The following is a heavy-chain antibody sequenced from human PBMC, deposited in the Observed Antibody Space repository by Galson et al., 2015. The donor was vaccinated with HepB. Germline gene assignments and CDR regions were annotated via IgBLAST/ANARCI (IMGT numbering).Heavy chain of an antibody. Sequence: SLRLSCAASGFTFSSYSMNWVRQAPGKGLEWVSSISSSSSYMYYADSVKGRFTISRDNAKNSLYLQMNSLRAEDTAVYYCARDHWAWGITMVRGVLFDLWGRGTLVTVSS. V-gene: IGHV3-21*01. D-gene: IGHD3-10*01. J-gene: IGHJ2*01. CDR3: ARDHWAWGITMVRGVLFDL. CDR1: GFTFSSYS. CDR2: ISSSSSYM.